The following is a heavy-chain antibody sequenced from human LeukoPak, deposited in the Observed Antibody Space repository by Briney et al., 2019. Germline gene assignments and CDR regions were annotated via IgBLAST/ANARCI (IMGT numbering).Heavy chain of an antibody. CDR2: IYYSGST. D-gene: IGHD3-22*01. CDR1: GGSISSSSYY. V-gene: IGHV4-39*01. J-gene: IGHJ4*02. CDR3: ARLDYYDSSGYYDY. Sequence: SETLSLTCTVSGGSISSSSYYWGWIRQPPGKGLEWIGSIYYSGSTYYNPSLKGRVTISVDTSKNQFSLKLSSVTAADTAVYYCARLDYYDSSGYYDYWGQGTLVTVSS.